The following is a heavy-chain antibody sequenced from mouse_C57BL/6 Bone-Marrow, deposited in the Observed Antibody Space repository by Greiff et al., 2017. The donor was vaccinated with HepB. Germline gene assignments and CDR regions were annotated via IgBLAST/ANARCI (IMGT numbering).Heavy chain of an antibody. Sequence: EVHLVESGGGLVQPKGSLKLSCAASGFSFNTYAMNWVRQAPGKGLEWVARIRSKSNNYATYYADSVKDRFTISRDDSESMLYLQMNNLKTEDTAMYYCVRHAYYYAMDYWGQGTSVTVSS. V-gene: IGHV10-1*01. CDR1: GFSFNTYA. J-gene: IGHJ4*01. CDR3: VRHAYYYAMDY. CDR2: IRSKSNNYAT.